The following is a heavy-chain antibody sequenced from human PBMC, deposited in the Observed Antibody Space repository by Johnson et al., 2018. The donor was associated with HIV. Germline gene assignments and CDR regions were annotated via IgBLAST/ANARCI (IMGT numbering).Heavy chain of an antibody. CDR3: ARVPPSPYGSGSYGAFDI. D-gene: IGHD3-10*01. CDR1: GFTFSSYA. CDR2: ISGSST. V-gene: IGHV3-38-3*01. Sequence: VQLVESGGGVVQPGRSLRLSCAASGFTFSSYAMHWVRQAQGKGLEWVSCISGSSTYYADSREGRFTIPRDNSKNTLHLQMNSLRAEDTAVYYCARVPPSPYGSGSYGAFDIWGQGTMVTVSS. J-gene: IGHJ3*02.